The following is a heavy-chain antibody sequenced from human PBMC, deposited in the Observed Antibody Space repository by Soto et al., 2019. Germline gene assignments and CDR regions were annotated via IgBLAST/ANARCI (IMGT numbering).Heavy chain of an antibody. Sequence: GGSLRLSCAASGFTFSSYWMHWVRQAPGKGLEWVAVISYDGSNKYYADSVKGRFTISRDNSKNTLYLQMNSLRAEDTAVYYCAKESATGGSFDYWGQGTLVTVSS. CDR1: GFTFSSYW. J-gene: IGHJ4*02. CDR2: ISYDGSNK. V-gene: IGHV3-30*18. CDR3: AKESATGGSFDY. D-gene: IGHD2-15*01.